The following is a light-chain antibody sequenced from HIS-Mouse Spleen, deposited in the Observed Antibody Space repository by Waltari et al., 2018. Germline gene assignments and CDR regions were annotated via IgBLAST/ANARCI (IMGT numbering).Light chain of an antibody. CDR1: SRAVGSYNL. Sequence: QSALTQPASVSGSPGQSITLPCTGTSRAVGSYNLVPWYQQHPGKAPKLMIYEGSKRPSGVSNRFSGSKSGNTASLTISGLQAEDEADYYCCSYAGSSTLVFGGGTKLTVL. CDR2: EGS. CDR3: CSYAGSSTLV. J-gene: IGLJ3*02. V-gene: IGLV2-23*01.